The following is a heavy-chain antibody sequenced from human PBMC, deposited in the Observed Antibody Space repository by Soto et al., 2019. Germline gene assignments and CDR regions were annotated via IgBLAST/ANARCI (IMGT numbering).Heavy chain of an antibody. CDR1: GFTFSSYA. Sequence: QVQLVESGGGVVQPGRSLRLSCAASGFTFSSYAMHWVRQAPGKGLEWVAGISYDGSNKYYADSVKGRFTISRDNSKNTLYLQMNSLRAEDTAVYYCARESTDDFWSGYTRAGPFDYWGQGTLVTVSS. D-gene: IGHD3-3*01. V-gene: IGHV3-30-3*01. CDR3: ARESTDDFWSGYTRAGPFDY. CDR2: ISYDGSNK. J-gene: IGHJ4*02.